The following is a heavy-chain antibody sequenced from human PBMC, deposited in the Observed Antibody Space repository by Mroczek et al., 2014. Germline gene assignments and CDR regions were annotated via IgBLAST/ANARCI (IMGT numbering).Heavy chain of an antibody. CDR2: INPNSGGT. CDR1: GYTFTGYY. D-gene: IGHD3-9*01. J-gene: IGHJ4*02. V-gene: IGHV1-2*02. Sequence: QVQLVQSGAEVKKPGASVKVSCKTSGYTFTGYYMHWVRQAPGQGLEWMGWINPNSGGTNYAQKFQGRVTMTRDTSISTAYMELSRLRSDDTAVYYCARDPLGSPYYDILTWLLQFDYWGPGNP. CDR3: ARDPLGSPYYDILTWLLQFDY.